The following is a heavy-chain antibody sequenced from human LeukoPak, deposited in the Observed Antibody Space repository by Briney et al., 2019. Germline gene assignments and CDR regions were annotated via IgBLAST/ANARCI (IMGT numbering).Heavy chain of an antibody. CDR2: IYHSGST. J-gene: IGHJ5*02. Sequence: SETLSLTCTVSGYSISSGYYWGWIRQPPGKGLEWIGSIYHSGSTYYNPSPKSRVTISVETSKNQFSLKLSSVTAADTAVYYCARGRKVRGVTWWFDPWGQGTLVTVSS. V-gene: IGHV4-38-2*02. CDR1: GYSISSGYY. D-gene: IGHD3-10*01. CDR3: ARGRKVRGVTWWFDP.